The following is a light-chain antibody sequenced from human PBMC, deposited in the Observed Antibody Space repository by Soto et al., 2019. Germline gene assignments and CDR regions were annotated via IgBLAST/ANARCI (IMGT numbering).Light chain of an antibody. J-gene: IGLJ1*01. V-gene: IGLV1-44*01. CDR3: ATWNDGVFV. CDR2: GNT. Sequence: WYQQFPGAAPKLLIYGNTQRPLGVPVRFSGSKSDTSASLAISGLQSEDEADYYCATWNDGVFVFGIGTKVTVL.